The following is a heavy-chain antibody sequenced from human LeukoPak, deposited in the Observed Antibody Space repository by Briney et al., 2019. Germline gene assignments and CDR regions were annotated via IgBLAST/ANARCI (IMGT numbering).Heavy chain of an antibody. Sequence: ASVKVSCKASGYTFNGYYMHWVRQAPGQGLEWMGRINPNSGGTNYAQKFQGRVTMTRDTSISTAYMELSRLRSDDTAVYYCARGFLRRNAFDIWGQGTMVTVSS. V-gene: IGHV1-2*06. D-gene: IGHD3-16*01. CDR1: GYTFNGYY. J-gene: IGHJ3*02. CDR3: ARGFLRRNAFDI. CDR2: INPNSGGT.